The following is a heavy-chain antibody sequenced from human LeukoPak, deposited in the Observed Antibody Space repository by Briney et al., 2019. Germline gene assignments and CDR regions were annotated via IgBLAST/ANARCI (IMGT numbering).Heavy chain of an antibody. J-gene: IGHJ4*02. CDR3: AKDRSYIVVVVAATLDY. CDR1: GFTFSSYA. V-gene: IGHV3-23*01. Sequence: GGSLRLSCAASGFTFSSYAMSWVRQAPGKGLEWVSAISGSGGSTYYADSVKGRFTISRDNSKNTLYLQMNSLRAEDTAVYYCAKDRSYIVVVVAATLDYWGQGTLVTVSS. CDR2: ISGSGGST. D-gene: IGHD2-15*01.